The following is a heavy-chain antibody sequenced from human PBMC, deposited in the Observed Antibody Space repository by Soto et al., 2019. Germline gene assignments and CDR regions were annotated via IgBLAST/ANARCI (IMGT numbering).Heavy chain of an antibody. V-gene: IGHV1-69*13. CDR2: IIPIFGTA. CDR3: ARAVADKLYYFDY. Sequence: GASVKVSCKACGGTFSSYAISWVRQAPGQGLEWMGGIIPIFGTANYAQKFQGRVTITADESTSTAYMELSSLRSEDTAVYYCARAVADKLYYFDYWGQGTLVTVSS. J-gene: IGHJ4*02. D-gene: IGHD6-19*01. CDR1: GGTFSSYA.